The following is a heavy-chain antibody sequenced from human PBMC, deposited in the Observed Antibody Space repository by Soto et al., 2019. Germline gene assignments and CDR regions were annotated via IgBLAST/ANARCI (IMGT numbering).Heavy chain of an antibody. CDR2: IYYSGST. Sequence: QVQLQESGPGLVKPSQTLSLTCTVSGGSISSGDYYWSWIRQPPGKGLEWIGYIYYSGSTYYNPSLKSRVTISVDTSKNQFSLKLSSVTAADTAVYYCARDMETGTWSVGWFDPWGQGTLVTVSS. J-gene: IGHJ5*02. D-gene: IGHD1-1*01. V-gene: IGHV4-30-4*01. CDR1: GGSISSGDYY. CDR3: ARDMETGTWSVGWFDP.